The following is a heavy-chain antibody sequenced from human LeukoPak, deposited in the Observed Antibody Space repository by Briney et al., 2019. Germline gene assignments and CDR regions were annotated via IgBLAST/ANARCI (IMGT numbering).Heavy chain of an antibody. V-gene: IGHV3-21*01. Sequence: PGGSLRLSCAGSGFTFSTYSMNWVRQAPGKGLEWVSSITSSNNYIYYADSMKGRFTISRDNAKNSLYLQMNSLRAEDTAVYYCARDERYCSSTSCSYVYYYYYYMDVWGKGTTVTVSS. J-gene: IGHJ6*03. CDR3: ARDERYCSSTSCSYVYYYYYYMDV. CDR1: GFTFSTYS. CDR2: ITSSNNYI. D-gene: IGHD2-2*01.